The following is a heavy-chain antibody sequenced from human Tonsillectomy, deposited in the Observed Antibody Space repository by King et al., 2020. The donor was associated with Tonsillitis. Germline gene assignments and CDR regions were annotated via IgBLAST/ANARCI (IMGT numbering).Heavy chain of an antibody. CDR2: ISHSGST. Sequence: VQLQESGPGLVKPSGTLSLTCAVSGDSISSTNWWSWVRQPPGKGLEWIGEISHSGSTNYNPSLKSRVTISVDKSKNQFSLNLISVTAADTAVYFCARFGPAAGKLDYWGQGTLVTVSS. V-gene: IGHV4-4*02. CDR3: ARFGPAAGKLDY. D-gene: IGHD6-13*01. J-gene: IGHJ4*02. CDR1: GDSISSTNW.